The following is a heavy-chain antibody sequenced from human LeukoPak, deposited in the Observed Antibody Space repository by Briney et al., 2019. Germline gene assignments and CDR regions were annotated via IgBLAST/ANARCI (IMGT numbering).Heavy chain of an antibody. V-gene: IGHV3-72*01. CDR3: TRIFYYGTRGYYPDF. CDR2: SKNKDYAYST. D-gene: IGHD3-22*01. Sequence: PGGSLRLSCAASGFTFSDHHMDWVRQAPGKGLEWIVRSKNKDYAYSTVSAASVKGRFTFSRDDPKNSLYLQMNSLTTEDTAVYYCTRIFYYGTRGYYPDFWGQGTLVTVSS. CDR1: GFTFSDHH. J-gene: IGHJ4*02.